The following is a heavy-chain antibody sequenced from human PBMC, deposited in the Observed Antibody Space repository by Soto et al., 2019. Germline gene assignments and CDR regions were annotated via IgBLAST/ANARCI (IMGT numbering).Heavy chain of an antibody. Sequence: EVQLLESGGGLVQPGGTLTLSWAASGFTLRHYWMHWFRQVPGRALVWVSRLNYDVSSTHNADSVRGRCTFSRDKAKNTLYLQMRRLRVEDKDIYYCVRSRFGCFAYWGQGTVVTVSA. CDR3: VRSRFGCFAY. CDR1: GFTLRHYW. D-gene: IGHD3-16*01. J-gene: IGHJ4*02. V-gene: IGHV3-74*01. CDR2: LNYDVSST.